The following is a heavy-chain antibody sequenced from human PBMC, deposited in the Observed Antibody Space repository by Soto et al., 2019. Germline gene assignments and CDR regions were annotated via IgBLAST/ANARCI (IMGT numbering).Heavy chain of an antibody. D-gene: IGHD1-26*01. V-gene: IGHV3-7*04. CDR3: SGGVGDAI. CDR1: GFSFRSDW. J-gene: IGHJ4*02. CDR2: TNQDGSEK. Sequence: EEELVESGGGLVQPGGSLRLTCAVSGFSFRSDWMNWVRQAPGKGLEWVAHTNQDGSEKYYVDSVKGRFTIFRDNAKNSLYLQMNGRGAGDGAVYYCSGGVGDAIWGQGTLVTVSS.